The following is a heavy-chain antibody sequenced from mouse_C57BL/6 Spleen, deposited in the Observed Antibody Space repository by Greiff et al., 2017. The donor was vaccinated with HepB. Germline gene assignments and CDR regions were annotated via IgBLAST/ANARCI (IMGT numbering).Heavy chain of an antibody. Sequence: QVQLQQPGAELVRPGSSVKLSCKASGYTFTSYWMHWVKQRPIQGLEWIGNIDPSDSETHYNQKFKDKATLTVDKSSSTAYMQLSSLTSEDSAVYYCARRGLLWSPYAMDYWGQGTSVTVSS. D-gene: IGHD2-1*01. CDR2: IDPSDSET. V-gene: IGHV1-52*01. CDR1: GYTFTSYW. J-gene: IGHJ4*01. CDR3: ARRGLLWSPYAMDY.